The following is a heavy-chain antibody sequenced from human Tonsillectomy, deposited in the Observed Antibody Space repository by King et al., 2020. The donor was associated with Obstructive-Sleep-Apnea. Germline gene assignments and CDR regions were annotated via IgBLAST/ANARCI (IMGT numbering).Heavy chain of an antibody. Sequence: QMQLQESGPGLVKPSETLSLTCTVSGGSIGDYYWSWVRQPPGKGLEWIGYIYYSGTTKYNPSLKSRVTISVDTSKNQFSLKLRSVTAADTAVYYCASLVGASYTFDCWGQGTLVTVSP. V-gene: IGHV4-59*08. CDR2: IYYSGTT. CDR3: ASLVGASYTFDC. D-gene: IGHD1-26*01. J-gene: IGHJ4*02. CDR1: GGSIGDYY.